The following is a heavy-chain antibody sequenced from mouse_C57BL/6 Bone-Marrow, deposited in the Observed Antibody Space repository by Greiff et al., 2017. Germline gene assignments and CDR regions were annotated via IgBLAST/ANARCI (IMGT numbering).Heavy chain of an antibody. CDR1: GYTFTSYG. D-gene: IGHD1-1*01. CDR3: ARGKFITTVVASDY. V-gene: IGHV1-81*01. CDR2: IYPRSGNT. Sequence: QVHVKQSGAELARPGASVKLSCKASGYTFTSYGISWVKQRTGQGLEWIGEIYPRSGNTYYNEKFKGKATLTADKSSSTAYMELRSLTSEDSAVYFCARGKFITTVVASDYWGQGTTLTVSS. J-gene: IGHJ2*01.